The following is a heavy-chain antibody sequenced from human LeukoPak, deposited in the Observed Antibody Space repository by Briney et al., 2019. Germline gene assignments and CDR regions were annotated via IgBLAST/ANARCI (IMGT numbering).Heavy chain of an antibody. V-gene: IGHV1-46*01. Sequence: EASVKVSCKASGYTFTSYYIHWVRQAPGQGLEWMGIINPSGGSTSYAQKFQGRVTMTRDTSTSTVYMELSSLRSEDTAVYYCARDFYDSSGYYGDYWYFDLWGRGTLVTVSS. J-gene: IGHJ2*01. CDR1: GYTFTSYY. D-gene: IGHD3-22*01. CDR2: INPSGGST. CDR3: ARDFYDSSGYYGDYWYFDL.